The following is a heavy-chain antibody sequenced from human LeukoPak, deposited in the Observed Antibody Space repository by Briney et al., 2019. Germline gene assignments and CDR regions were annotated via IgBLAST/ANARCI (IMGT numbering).Heavy chain of an antibody. V-gene: IGHV1-69*01. CDR1: GGTFSSYA. Sequence: GSSVKVSCKASGGTFSSYAISWVRQAPGQGLEWMGGIIPIFGTANYAQKFQGRVTITADESTSTAYMELSSLRSEDTAVYYCARDPTPHCGGDCYSFDYWGQGTLVTVSS. J-gene: IGHJ4*02. D-gene: IGHD2-21*01. CDR3: ARDPTPHCGGDCYSFDY. CDR2: IIPIFGTA.